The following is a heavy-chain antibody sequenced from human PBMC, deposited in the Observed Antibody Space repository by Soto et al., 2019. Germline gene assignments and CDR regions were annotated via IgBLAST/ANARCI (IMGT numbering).Heavy chain of an antibody. Sequence: ASVKVSCKASGYTFTSYGISWVRQAPGQGLEWMGWISAYNGNTNYAQKLQGRVTMTTDTSTSTAYMELRSLRSDDTAVYYCARGSKTTVVTRRAFDIWGQGTMVTVSS. V-gene: IGHV1-18*01. CDR2: ISAYNGNT. D-gene: IGHD4-17*01. CDR1: GYTFTSYG. CDR3: ARGSKTTVVTRRAFDI. J-gene: IGHJ3*02.